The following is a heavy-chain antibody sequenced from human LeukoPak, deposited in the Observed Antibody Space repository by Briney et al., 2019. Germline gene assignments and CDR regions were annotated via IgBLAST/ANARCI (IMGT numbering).Heavy chain of an antibody. Sequence: PGGSLRLSCAASGFAVSSNYMSWVRQAPGKRLEWVSVIYSGGNTYYGDSVKGRFTISRDNSRNTLYLQMNSVSAEDTAVYYCARAFGPRNAFDIWGQGTMVTVSS. CDR3: ARAFGPRNAFDI. CDR1: GFAVSSNY. J-gene: IGHJ3*02. CDR2: IYSGGNT. D-gene: IGHD3-10*01. V-gene: IGHV3-66*02.